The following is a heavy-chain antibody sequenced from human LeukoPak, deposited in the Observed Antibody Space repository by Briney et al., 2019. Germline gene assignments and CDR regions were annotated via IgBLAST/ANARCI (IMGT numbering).Heavy chain of an antibody. CDR3: ARVRDGYNDAYDI. Sequence: ASVKVSCKASGYTFSNYNIHWLRQAPGQGLQWMGIVNPSGDSTNYAQNFQGRVTMTGDTSTSTVYMELSSLRSEDTAVYYCARVRDGYNDAYDIWGQGTMVTVTS. CDR1: GYTFSNYN. V-gene: IGHV1-46*01. D-gene: IGHD5-24*01. J-gene: IGHJ3*02. CDR2: VNPSGDST.